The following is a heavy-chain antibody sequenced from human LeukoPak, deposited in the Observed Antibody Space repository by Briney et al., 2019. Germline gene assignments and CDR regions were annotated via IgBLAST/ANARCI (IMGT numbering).Heavy chain of an antibody. CDR2: IYHSGST. D-gene: IGHD4-11*01. J-gene: IGHJ5*02. CDR3: ARARGTTGGFDP. V-gene: IGHV4-38-2*02. Sequence: PSETLSLTCTVSGYSISSGYYWGWIRQPPGKGLEWIGSIYHSGSTYYNPSLKSRVTISGDTSKNQFSLKLSSVTAADTAVYYCARARGTTGGFDPWGQGTLVTVSS. CDR1: GYSISSGYY.